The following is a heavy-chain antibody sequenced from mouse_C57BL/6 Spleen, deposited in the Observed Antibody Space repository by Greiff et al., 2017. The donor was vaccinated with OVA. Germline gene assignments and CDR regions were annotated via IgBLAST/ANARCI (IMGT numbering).Heavy chain of an antibody. CDR1: GYAFSSSW. V-gene: IGHV1-82*01. CDR2: IYPGDGDT. D-gene: IGHD2-4*01. Sequence: VQVVESGPELVKPGASVKISCKASGYAFSSSWMNWVKQRPGKGLEWIGRIYPGDGDTNYNGKFKGKATLTADKSSSTAYMQLSSLTSEDSAVYFCANDYDSSFAYWGQGTLVTVSA. J-gene: IGHJ3*01. CDR3: ANDYDSSFAY.